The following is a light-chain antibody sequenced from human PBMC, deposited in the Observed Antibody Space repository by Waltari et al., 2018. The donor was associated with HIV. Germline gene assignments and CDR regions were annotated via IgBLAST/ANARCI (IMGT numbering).Light chain of an antibody. CDR3: AAWDESLNAWV. J-gene: IGLJ3*02. CDR1: RSNIGSND. V-gene: IGLV1-44*01. Sequence: QSVLPQPPSASGTPGQRVNISCSGSRSNIGSNDVNWYQQVPGTAPKFLMYSNNKRPSGVPDRFSGSKSGTSASLAISGLQSDDEADYYCAAWDESLNAWVFGGGTRLTVL. CDR2: SNN.